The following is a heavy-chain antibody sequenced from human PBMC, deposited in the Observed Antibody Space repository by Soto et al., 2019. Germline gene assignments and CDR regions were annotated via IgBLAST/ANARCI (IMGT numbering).Heavy chain of an antibody. V-gene: IGHV4-30-2*01. CDR3: ARAPPLGS. CDR2: IYHSRST. J-gene: IGHJ4*02. Sequence: QLQLQESGSGLVKPSQTLSLTCAVSGGSISSGGYSWSWIRQPPGKGLECIGYIYHSRSTYYNPSLKRTVTISVDRSKNQFSLKLSSVTAADTAVYDCARAPPLGSWGQGPLVTVPS. CDR1: GGSISSGGYS.